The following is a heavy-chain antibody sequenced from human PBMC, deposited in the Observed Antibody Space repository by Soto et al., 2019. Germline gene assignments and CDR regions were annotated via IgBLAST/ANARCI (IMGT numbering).Heavy chain of an antibody. J-gene: IGHJ6*02. CDR2: ISYDGSNK. CDR1: GFTFSSYG. D-gene: IGHD4-17*01. CDR3: AKKTVYGDYGMDV. V-gene: IGHV3-30*18. Sequence: GGSLRLSCAASGFTFSSYGMHWVRQAPGKGLEWVAVISYDGSNKYYADSVKGRFTISRDNSKNTLYLQMNSLRAEDTAVYYCAKKTVYGDYGMDVWGQGTTVTVSS.